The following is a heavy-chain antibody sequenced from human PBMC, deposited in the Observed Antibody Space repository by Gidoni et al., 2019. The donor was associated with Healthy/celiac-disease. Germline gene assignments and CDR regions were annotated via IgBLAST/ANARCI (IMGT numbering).Heavy chain of an antibody. V-gene: IGHV3-15*01. D-gene: IGHD3-22*01. CDR2: IKSKTDGGTT. Sequence: EVQLVESGGGLVKPGGALRLSCAASGSTFSNAWMSWVRQAPGKGLEWVGRIKSKTDGGTTDYAAPVKGRFTISRDDSKNTLYLQMNSLKTEDTAVYYCTTEGYYYDSSGTPDYWGQGTLVTVSS. CDR3: TTEGYYYDSSGTPDY. CDR1: GSTFSNAW. J-gene: IGHJ4*02.